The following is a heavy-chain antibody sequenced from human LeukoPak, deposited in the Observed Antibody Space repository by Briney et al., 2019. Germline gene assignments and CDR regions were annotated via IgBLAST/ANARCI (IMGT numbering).Heavy chain of an antibody. CDR2: IGTAGDT. V-gene: IGHV3-13*01. CDR1: GFTFSSYD. Sequence: GGSLRLSCAASGFTFSSYDMHWVRQATGKGLEWVSAIGTAGDTYYPGSVKGRFTISRENAKNSLYLQMNSLRAGDTAVYYCATFPKAATPADGDYWGQGTLVTVSS. D-gene: IGHD2-15*01. J-gene: IGHJ4*02. CDR3: ATFPKAATPADGDY.